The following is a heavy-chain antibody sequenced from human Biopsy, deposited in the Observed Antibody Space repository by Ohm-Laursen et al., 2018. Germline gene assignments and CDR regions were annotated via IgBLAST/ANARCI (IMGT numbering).Heavy chain of an antibody. Sequence: SVKVSCKASGYTFTTYYIHWVRQAPGQGLEWMGIINPGGNSTAYTQNFQGRVTMTWDTSTTTVYMELSSLRSEDTAVYYCVLASFDYWGQGTMVTVPS. V-gene: IGHV1-46*01. J-gene: IGHJ4*02. CDR1: GYTFTTYY. CDR3: VLASFDY. CDR2: INPGGNST.